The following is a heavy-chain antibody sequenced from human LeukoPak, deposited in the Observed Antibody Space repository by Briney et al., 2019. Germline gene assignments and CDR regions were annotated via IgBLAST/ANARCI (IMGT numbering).Heavy chain of an antibody. CDR2: ISSSGGTI. CDR3: ARDRDYSSSCPNY. J-gene: IGHJ4*02. V-gene: IGHV3-11*01. D-gene: IGHD6-13*01. CDR1: GFTFSDYY. Sequence: GGSLRLSCAASGFTFSDYYMSWIRQAPGKGPEWVSYISSSGGTIYYADSVKGRFTISRDNAKNSLYLQMNSLRAEDTAVYYCARDRDYSSSCPNYWGQGILVTVSS.